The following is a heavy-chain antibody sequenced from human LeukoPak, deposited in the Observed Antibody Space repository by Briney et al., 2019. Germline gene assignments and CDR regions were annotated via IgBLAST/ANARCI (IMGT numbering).Heavy chain of an antibody. D-gene: IGHD5-18*01. J-gene: IGHJ5*02. CDR2: ISYDGSNT. Sequence: GGSLRLSCAASGFTFSSYAMHWVRQAPGKGLEWVAVISYDGSNTYYADSVKGRFTISRDNSKNTLYLQMNSLRAEDTAVYYCARVSRIQLNWFDPWGQGTLVTVSS. CDR3: ARVSRIQLNWFDP. V-gene: IGHV3-30-3*01. CDR1: GFTFSSYA.